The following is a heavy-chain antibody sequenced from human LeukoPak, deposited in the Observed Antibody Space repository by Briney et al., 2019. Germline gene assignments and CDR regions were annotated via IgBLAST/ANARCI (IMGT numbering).Heavy chain of an antibody. Sequence: SDTLSLTCAVSGYSISSSNWWGWIRQPPGKGLEWIGYIYYSGSTNYNPSLKSRVTMSVDTSKNQFSLKLSSVTALDTAVYYCARTRSGALNWFDPWGQGTLVTVSS. CDR2: IYYSGST. V-gene: IGHV4-28*06. CDR3: ARTRSGALNWFDP. CDR1: GYSISSSNW. J-gene: IGHJ5*02. D-gene: IGHD3-3*01.